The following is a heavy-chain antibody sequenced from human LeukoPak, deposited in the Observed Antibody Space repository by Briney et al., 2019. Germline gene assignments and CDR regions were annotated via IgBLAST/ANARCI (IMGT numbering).Heavy chain of an antibody. D-gene: IGHD6-19*01. Sequence: ASVKVSCKASGYTFTSYGISWVRQAPGQGLEWMGWISAYNGNTNYAQKFQGRVTMTTDTSTSTAYMELRSLRSDDTAVYYCARDLGRAVTPFLTIDYWGQGTLVTVSS. CDR1: GYTFTSYG. J-gene: IGHJ4*02. CDR2: ISAYNGNT. CDR3: ARDLGRAVTPFLTIDY. V-gene: IGHV1-18*01.